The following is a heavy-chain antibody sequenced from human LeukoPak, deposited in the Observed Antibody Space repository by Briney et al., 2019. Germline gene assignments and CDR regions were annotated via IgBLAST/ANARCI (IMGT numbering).Heavy chain of an antibody. J-gene: IGHJ3*02. Sequence: SETLSLTCIVSGDSISSDYFWGWIRQPPGKGLEWIGYIYYSGSTNYNPSLKSRVTISVDTSKNQFSLKLSSVTAADTAVYYCARHSRDSPPQGAFDIWGQGTMVTVSS. CDR2: IYYSGST. D-gene: IGHD2-21*02. CDR1: GDSISSDYF. CDR3: ARHSRDSPPQGAFDI. V-gene: IGHV4-59*08.